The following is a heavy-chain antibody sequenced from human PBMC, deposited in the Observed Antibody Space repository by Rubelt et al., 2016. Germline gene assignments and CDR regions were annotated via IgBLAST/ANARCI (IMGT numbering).Heavy chain of an antibody. CDR3: ARVISGWYLMIDY. CDR1: GFTFSSYA. V-gene: IGHV3-33*08. D-gene: IGHD6-19*01. Sequence: QVQLVESGGGVVQPGRSLRLSCAASGFTFSSYAMSWVRQAPGKGLEWVAVIWNDGSNKYYADSVKGRFTISRDNSKNTLYLQVNSLRAEDTAIYYCARVISGWYLMIDYWGQGTLVTVSS. CDR2: IWNDGSNK. J-gene: IGHJ4*02.